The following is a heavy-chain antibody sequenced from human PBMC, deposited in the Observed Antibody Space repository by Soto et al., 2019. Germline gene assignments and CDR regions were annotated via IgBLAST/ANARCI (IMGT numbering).Heavy chain of an antibody. CDR1: GFTPTTTP. J-gene: IGHJ4*02. CDR3: ATSFRYFDN. D-gene: IGHD3-9*01. Sequence: XESLRLFCAGSGFTPTTTPVSWVRQPPGKGLEWVTTISGTASRTYYVDSVKGRFFISRDNSKNTVTLQMNNLTLDDTAVYYCATSFRYFDNWGQGTRVTVSS. CDR2: ISGTASRT. V-gene: IGHV3-23*01.